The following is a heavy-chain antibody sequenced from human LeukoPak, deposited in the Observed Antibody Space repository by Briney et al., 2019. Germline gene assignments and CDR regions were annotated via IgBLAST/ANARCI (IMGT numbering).Heavy chain of an antibody. J-gene: IGHJ2*01. V-gene: IGHV1-2*04. CDR1: GYTITDYY. Sequence: ASVKHSCKASGYTITDYYLHWVRQAPGQGLEWMGWIIPNTGGTNYAQKFQDWVTMSSDTSISTAYMELSSLRSDDTAVYYCARGSPSYAQWHFDLWGRGTLVTVSS. CDR3: ARGSPSYAQWHFDL. CDR2: IIPNTGGT. D-gene: IGHD2/OR15-2a*01.